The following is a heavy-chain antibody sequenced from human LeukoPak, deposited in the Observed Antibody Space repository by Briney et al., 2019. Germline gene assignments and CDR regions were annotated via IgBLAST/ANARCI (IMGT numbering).Heavy chain of an antibody. CDR1: GGTFSSYA. CDR2: IIPILGIA. V-gene: IGHV1-69*04. D-gene: IGHD1-1*01. CDR3: ARVIGTTGPYYYGMDV. Sequence: GASVKVSCKASGGTFSSYAISWVRQAPGQGLAWMGRIIPILGIANYAQKFQGRVTITADKSTSTAYMELSSLRSEDTAVYYCARVIGTTGPYYYGMDVWGQGTTVTVSS. J-gene: IGHJ6*02.